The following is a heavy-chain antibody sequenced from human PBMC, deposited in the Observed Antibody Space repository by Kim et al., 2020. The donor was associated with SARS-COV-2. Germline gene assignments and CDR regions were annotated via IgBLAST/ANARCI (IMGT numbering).Heavy chain of an antibody. J-gene: IGHJ4*02. Sequence: DSVNGRFTVSRDNAKNTLYLQMNSLGAEDTAVYYCTRDGGSYYSGSLSYWGQGTLLTVSS. V-gene: IGHV3-74*01. CDR3: TRDGGSYYSGSLSY. D-gene: IGHD1-26*01.